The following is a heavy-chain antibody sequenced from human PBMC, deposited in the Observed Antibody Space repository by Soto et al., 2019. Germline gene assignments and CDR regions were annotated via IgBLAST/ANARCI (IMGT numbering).Heavy chain of an antibody. CDR1: VFSLTTSGVG. V-gene: IGHV2-5*02. CDR2: IYWDDDK. J-gene: IGHJ4*02. Sequence: QITLNESGPTQVKPRQTLTLTCTVSVFSLTTSGVGVGWIRQSPGKVPEWLALIYWDDDKRYSPSLKSRLTITKDTSKNQVVLTMADVDPADTATYYCAHRVLRTVFGLVTTTAIYFDFWGQGTPVAVSS. CDR3: AHRVLRTVFGLVTTTAIYFDF. D-gene: IGHD3-3*01.